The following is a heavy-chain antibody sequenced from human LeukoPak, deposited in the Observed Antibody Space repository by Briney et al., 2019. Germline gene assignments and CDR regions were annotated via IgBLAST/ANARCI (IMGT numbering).Heavy chain of an antibody. CDR1: GYSFTSYW. Sequence: GESLKISCKGSGYSFTSYWIAWVRQMPGKGLEWMGIIFPGDSDTRYSPSFQGQVTISADKSISTAYLQWSSLKASDTAIYYCARTYSSTWLHYFDYWGQGTLVTVSS. D-gene: IGHD6-13*01. J-gene: IGHJ4*02. CDR3: ARTYSSTWLHYFDY. V-gene: IGHV5-51*01. CDR2: IFPGDSDT.